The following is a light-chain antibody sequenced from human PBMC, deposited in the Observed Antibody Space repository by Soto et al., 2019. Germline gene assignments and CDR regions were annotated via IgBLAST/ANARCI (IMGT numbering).Light chain of an antibody. J-gene: IGKJ4*01. V-gene: IGKV3-20*01. CDR3: QQYASSPLT. Sequence: EIVLTQSPGTLSVSPGERATLFCRASQSVGRNYLAWYQQKPGQAPRLLIYGASSRATDIPDRFSGSGSGTGFTLTISRLEPEDFVVYYCQQYASSPLTFGGGTKVETK. CDR1: QSVGRNY. CDR2: GAS.